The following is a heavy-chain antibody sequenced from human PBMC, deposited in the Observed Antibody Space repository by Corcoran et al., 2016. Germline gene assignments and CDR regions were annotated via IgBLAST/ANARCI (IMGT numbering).Heavy chain of an antibody. CDR1: GGSISSSSYY. D-gene: IGHD3-10*01. V-gene: IGHV4-39*01. J-gene: IGHJ3*02. Sequence: QLQLQESGPGLVKPSETLSLTCTVSGGSISSSSYYWGWIRQPPGKGLEWIGSIYYSGSTYYNPSLKSRVTISVDTSKNQFSLKLSSVTAADTAVYYCARHCRGTYYYGSGSYFNDAFDIWGQGTMVTVSS. CDR2: IYYSGST. CDR3: ARHCRGTYYYGSGSYFNDAFDI.